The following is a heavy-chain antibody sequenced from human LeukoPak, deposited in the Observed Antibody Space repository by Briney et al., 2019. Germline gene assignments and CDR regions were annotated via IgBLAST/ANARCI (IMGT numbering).Heavy chain of an antibody. J-gene: IGHJ4*02. CDR2: ITDDATT. CDR3: VRDRVGPDY. CDR1: GFTFSSAW. Sequence: GESLKISCAASGFTFSSAWMHWVPQAPGTGLVWVSRITDDATTTYADSVRGRFTISRDNAKNILYLQMNSLRAEDTAVYYCVRDRVGPDYWGQGTLVTVSS. V-gene: IGHV3-74*03. D-gene: IGHD1-26*01.